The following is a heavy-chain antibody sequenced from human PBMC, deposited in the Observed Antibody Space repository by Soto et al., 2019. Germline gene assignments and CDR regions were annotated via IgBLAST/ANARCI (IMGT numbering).Heavy chain of an antibody. D-gene: IGHD5-12*01. CDR1: GYNFTNYW. V-gene: IGHV5-10-1*03. CDR3: ARARTTRGNPGYDFY. J-gene: IGHJ4*02. Sequence: DVLLVQSGAEVKKPGDSLRISCKVSGYNFTNYWISWLRQMPGKGLEWMGRIDPSDSYTNYSPSLRGHVSLSVDKSITTAYLQWSSLKASDTAIYFCARARTTRGNPGYDFYWGQGTLVTVSS. CDR2: IDPSDSYT.